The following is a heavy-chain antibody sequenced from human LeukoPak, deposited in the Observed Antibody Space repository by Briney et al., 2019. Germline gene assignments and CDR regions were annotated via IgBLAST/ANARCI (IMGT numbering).Heavy chain of an antibody. D-gene: IGHD3-22*01. CDR1: GFTFSSYE. CDR3: ARYYYDSSGLGDAFDI. J-gene: IGHJ3*02. CDR2: ISSSGSTI. V-gene: IGHV3-48*03. Sequence: GGSLRLSCAASGFTFSSYEMNWVRQAPGKGLEWVSYISSSGSTIYYADSVKGRFTISRDNAKNSLYLQMNSLRAEDTADYYCARYYYDSSGLGDAFDIWGQGTMVTVSS.